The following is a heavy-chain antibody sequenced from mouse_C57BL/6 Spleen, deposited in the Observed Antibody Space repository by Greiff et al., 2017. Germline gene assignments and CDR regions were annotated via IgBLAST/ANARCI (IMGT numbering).Heavy chain of an antibody. CDR3: VRRGYGSSYGAMDD. CDR1: GFSFNTYA. Sequence: EVKVVESGGGLVQPKGSLKLSCAASGFSFNTYAMNWVRQAPGKGLDWVARIRSNSNNYATYYADSVKARFTISRDDSESMLYLQMNNLKTEDTAMYYCVRRGYGSSYGAMDDWGQGTSVTVSS. D-gene: IGHD1-1*01. CDR2: IRSNSNNYAT. J-gene: IGHJ4*01. V-gene: IGHV10-1*01.